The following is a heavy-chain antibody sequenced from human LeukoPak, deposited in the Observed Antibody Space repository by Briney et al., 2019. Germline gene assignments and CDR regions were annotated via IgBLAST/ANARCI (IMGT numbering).Heavy chain of an antibody. CDR3: ARAAGIHSSGYYWYFDY. CDR1: GFTFSSYS. J-gene: IGHJ4*02. CDR2: ISSSSSYI. Sequence: PGGSLRLSCAASGFTFSSYSMNWVRQAPGKGLEWVSSISSSSSYIYYADSVKGRFTISRDNAKNSLYLQMNSLRAEDTAVYYCARAAGIHSSGYYWYFDYWGQGTLVTVSS. D-gene: IGHD3-22*01. V-gene: IGHV3-21*01.